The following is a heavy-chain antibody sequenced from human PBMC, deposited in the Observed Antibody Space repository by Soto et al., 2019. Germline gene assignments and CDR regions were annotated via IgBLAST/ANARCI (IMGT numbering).Heavy chain of an antibody. CDR1: GFTFSKYW. J-gene: IGHJ4*02. D-gene: IGHD3-16*01. V-gene: IGHV3-74*01. CDR2: ITSDGAST. CDR3: TKMGGFDY. Sequence: GGSLRLSCAASGFTFSKYWLHWVRQPPGMGLEWLSRITSDGASTSYADSVKGRFPISRDNANNTVYLQMNSLRAEDTAVYYCTKMGGFDYWGQGTLVTVSS.